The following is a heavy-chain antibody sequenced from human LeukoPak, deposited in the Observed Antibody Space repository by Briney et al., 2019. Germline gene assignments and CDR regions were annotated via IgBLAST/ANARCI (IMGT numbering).Heavy chain of an antibody. V-gene: IGHV3-23*01. CDR3: AKTSGWYLGGYFDY. CDR2: TTDSGGST. J-gene: IGHJ4*02. CDR1: GFAFSSHA. D-gene: IGHD6-19*01. Sequence: GGSLRLSCAASGFAFSSHAMSWVRQAPGKGLEWVSGTTDSGGSTNYADSVKGRFTISRDNSKNTLYLQMSSLRAEDTAVYYCAKTSGWYLGGYFDYWGQGTLVTVSS.